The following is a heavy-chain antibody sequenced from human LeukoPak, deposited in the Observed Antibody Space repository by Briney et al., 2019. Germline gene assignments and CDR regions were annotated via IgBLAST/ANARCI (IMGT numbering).Heavy chain of an antibody. Sequence: GGSLRLSCAASGFTFDDYAMHWVRQAPGKGLEWVSGISWNSGSIGYADSVKGRFTISRDISKNTLFLQMNSLRADDTAVYYCAKAKYSSSSDLLDYWGQGTLVTVSS. CDR3: AKAKYSSSSDLLDY. CDR1: GFTFDDYA. D-gene: IGHD6-6*01. CDR2: ISWNSGSI. V-gene: IGHV3-9*01. J-gene: IGHJ4*02.